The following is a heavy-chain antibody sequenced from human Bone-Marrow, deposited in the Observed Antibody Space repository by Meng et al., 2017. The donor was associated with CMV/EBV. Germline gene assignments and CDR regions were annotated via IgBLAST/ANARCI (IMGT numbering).Heavy chain of an antibody. V-gene: IGHV3-53*01. CDR2: IYSGGST. Sequence: GESLKISCAASGFTFSNYWMSWVRQAPGKGLEWVSVIYSGGSTYYADSVKGRFTISRDNSKNPLYLQMNTLRAEDTAVYYCARDREYSSSSGYYYAMDVWGQGTTVTVSS. D-gene: IGHD6-6*01. J-gene: IGHJ6*02. CDR1: GFTFSNYW. CDR3: ARDREYSSSSGYYYAMDV.